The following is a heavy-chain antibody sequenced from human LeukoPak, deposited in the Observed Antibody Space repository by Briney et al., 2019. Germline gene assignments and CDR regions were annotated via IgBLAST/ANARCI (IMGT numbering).Heavy chain of an antibody. D-gene: IGHD3-10*01. CDR2: ISSSGDYI. CDR1: GFPFSSYS. CDR3: AKLAKYFYGSETYYFFEH. Sequence: PGGSLRLSCAASGFPFSSYSMNWVRQAPGKGLEWVSSISSSGDYISYADSVTGRFTISRDNAKNSLYLQMNSLRVEDTAVYYCAKLAKYFYGSETYYFFEHWGQGTPVTVSS. V-gene: IGHV3-21*01. J-gene: IGHJ4*02.